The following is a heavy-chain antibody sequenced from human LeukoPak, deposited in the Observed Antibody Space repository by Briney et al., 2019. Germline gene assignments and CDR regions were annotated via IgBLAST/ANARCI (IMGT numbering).Heavy chain of an antibody. J-gene: IGHJ1*01. CDR1: GYTFTSYY. Sequence: ASVKVSCKASGYTFTSYYVHWVRQAPGQGLEWMGIINPSGGSTSYAQKFQGRVTMTRDTSTSTVYMELSSLRSEDTAVYYCARDSTVVVVAATQYFQHWGQGTLVTVSS. CDR3: ARDSTVVVVAATQYFQH. CDR2: INPSGGST. V-gene: IGHV1-46*01. D-gene: IGHD2-15*01.